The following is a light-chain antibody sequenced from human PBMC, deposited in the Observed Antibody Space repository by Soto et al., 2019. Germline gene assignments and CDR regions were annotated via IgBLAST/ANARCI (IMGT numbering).Light chain of an antibody. V-gene: IGKV1-33*01. J-gene: IGKJ2*01. CDR3: QQYDDFPYT. Sequence: DIQMTQSPSSLSASVGDRVTITCQASQDIDNNLNWYQQRSGKAPKFLIYDASNLKGGVPSRFSGSGSGTDFTFTISSLQTEDIATYYCQQYDDFPYTFGQRTKLEI. CDR2: DAS. CDR1: QDIDNN.